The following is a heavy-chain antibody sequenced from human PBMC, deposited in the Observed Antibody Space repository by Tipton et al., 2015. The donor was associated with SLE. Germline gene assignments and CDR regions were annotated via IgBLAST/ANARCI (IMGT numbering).Heavy chain of an antibody. J-gene: IGHJ6*03. CDR1: DGSIRSFY. CDR3: ARVPAVYYYYMDV. Sequence: TLSLTCTVSDGSIRSFYWSWIRQPPGKGLEWIGYVYYSGTTHYNPSLKSRVTISVDTSKNQFSLKLSSVTAADTAVYYCARVPAVYYYYMDVWGKGTTVTVSS. V-gene: IGHV4-59*01. D-gene: IGHD2-2*01. CDR2: VYYSGTT.